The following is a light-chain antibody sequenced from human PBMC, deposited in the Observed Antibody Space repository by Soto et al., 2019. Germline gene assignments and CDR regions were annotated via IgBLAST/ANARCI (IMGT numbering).Light chain of an antibody. CDR2: DAS. CDR3: QQRSNWPWT. Sequence: EIVMTQSPATLSVSPGARATLSCRASQSVNSNLAWYQQKPGQAPRLLIYDASNRATDIPARFSGSGSGTDFTLIISSLEPEDFAVYYCQQRSNWPWTFGQGTKVDIK. V-gene: IGKV3-11*01. J-gene: IGKJ1*01. CDR1: QSVNSN.